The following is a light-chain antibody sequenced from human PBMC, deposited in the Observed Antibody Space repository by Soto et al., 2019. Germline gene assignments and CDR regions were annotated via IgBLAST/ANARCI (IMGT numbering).Light chain of an antibody. CDR2: GAS. CDR3: QQFGDPPYT. V-gene: IGKV3-20*01. J-gene: IGKJ2*01. CDR1: QSVGSSN. Sequence: EVVLTQSPGTLSLSPGERATLSCRASQSVGSSNLAWYQQKSGQSPRLLIYGASSRATGIPDRFSGSGSGTDFTLTVSRLESEDFAVYYCQQFGDPPYTFGQGNKLEI.